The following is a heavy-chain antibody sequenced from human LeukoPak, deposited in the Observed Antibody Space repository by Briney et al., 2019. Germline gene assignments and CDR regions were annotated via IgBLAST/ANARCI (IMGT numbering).Heavy chain of an antibody. J-gene: IGHJ5*02. CDR1: GYTFSSYG. D-gene: IGHD3-10*01. Sequence: PGRSLRLSCAASGYTFSSYGMHWVRQAPGKGLEWVAVIWYDGSNKYYADSVKGRFTISRDNSKNTLYLQMNSLRAEDTAVYYCAKEVASMVLGSWGQGTLVTASS. CDR2: IWYDGSNK. V-gene: IGHV3-33*06. CDR3: AKEVASMVLGS.